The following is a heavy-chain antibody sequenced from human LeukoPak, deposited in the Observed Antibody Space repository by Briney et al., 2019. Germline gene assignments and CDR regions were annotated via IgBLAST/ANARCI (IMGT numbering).Heavy chain of an antibody. CDR1: GYTFTSYG. CDR2: ISAYNGNT. CDR3: ARPMIRDVVVPAATWFDP. J-gene: IGHJ5*02. Sequence: GASVKVSCKASGYTFTSYGISWVRQAPGQGLEWMGCISAYNGNTNYAQKLQGRVTMTTDTSTSTAYMELRSLRSDDTAVYYCARPMIRDVVVPAATWFDPWGQGTLVTVSS. D-gene: IGHD2-2*01. V-gene: IGHV1-18*01.